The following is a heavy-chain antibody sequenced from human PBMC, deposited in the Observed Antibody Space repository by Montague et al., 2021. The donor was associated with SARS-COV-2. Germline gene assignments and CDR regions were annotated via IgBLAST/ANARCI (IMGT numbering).Heavy chain of an antibody. CDR2: ISSSSSYL. CDR3: ARDATTLAFDI. V-gene: IGHV3-21*01. J-gene: IGHJ3*02. D-gene: IGHD4-11*01. CDR1: GFTLSSYS. Sequence: SLRLSCAASGFTLSSYSMNWVRQAPGKGLEWVSSISSSSSYLYYAYSGKVRFTISRDNAKNSLYLQMNSLRAEDTAVYYCARDATTLAFDIWGQGTMVTVSS.